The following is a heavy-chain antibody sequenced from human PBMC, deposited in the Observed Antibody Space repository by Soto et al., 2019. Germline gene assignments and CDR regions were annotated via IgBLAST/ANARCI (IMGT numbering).Heavy chain of an antibody. Sequence: WRSLRVSCAASGFTFSSYAMSWVRQAPGKGLEWVSAISGSGGSTYYADSVKGRFTIARDNSKNTLYLQMNSLRAEDTAVYYCATSGYRSGGSCYGISPHPLYYWGQRTLVTASS. CDR2: ISGSGGST. CDR1: GFTFSSYA. CDR3: ATSGYRSGGSCYGISPHPLYY. V-gene: IGHV3-23*01. D-gene: IGHD2-15*01. J-gene: IGHJ4*02.